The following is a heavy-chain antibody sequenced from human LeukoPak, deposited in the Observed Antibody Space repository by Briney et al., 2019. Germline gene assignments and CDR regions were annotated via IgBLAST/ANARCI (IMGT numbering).Heavy chain of an antibody. CDR1: GFTVSSNY. CDR2: IYSGGST. CDR3: AREGGYSSGWYYFDY. V-gene: IGHV3-53*01. Sequence: GGSLRLSCAASGFTVSSNYMSWVRQAPGKGLEWVSVIYSGGSTYYADSVKGRFTISRDNSKNTLYLQMNSLRAEDTAVYYCAREGGYSSGWYYFDYWGQGTLVTVSS. D-gene: IGHD6-19*01. J-gene: IGHJ4*02.